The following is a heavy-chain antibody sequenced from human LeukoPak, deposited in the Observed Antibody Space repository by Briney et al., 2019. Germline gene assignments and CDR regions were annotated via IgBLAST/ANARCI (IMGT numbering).Heavy chain of an antibody. Sequence: GGSLRLSCAASGFIFSTYSMNWVRQAPGKGLEWVSSISDSGDFTYYADSVKGRFTISRDNSKNTLFVQMSSLRAEDTAVYYCAKGSRQFSRDKAGPIDYWGQGTLVTVSS. CDR2: ISDSGDFT. J-gene: IGHJ4*02. V-gene: IGHV3-23*01. D-gene: IGHD6-19*01. CDR3: AKGSRQFSRDKAGPIDY. CDR1: GFIFSTYS.